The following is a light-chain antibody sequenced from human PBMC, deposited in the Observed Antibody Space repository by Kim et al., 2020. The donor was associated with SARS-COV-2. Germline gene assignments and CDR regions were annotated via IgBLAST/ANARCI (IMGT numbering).Light chain of an antibody. J-gene: IGLJ1*01. V-gene: IGLV2-8*01. CDR2: EVT. Sequence: QSALTQPPSASGPPGQSVTISCTGTSSDVGAYNYVSWYQQYPGKAPKLIIYEVTERPSGVPDRFSGSKSGNTASLTVSGLQPEDEADYYCSSDAGTNNWGVFGTGTKVTVL. CDR1: SSDVGAYNY. CDR3: SSDAGTNNWGV.